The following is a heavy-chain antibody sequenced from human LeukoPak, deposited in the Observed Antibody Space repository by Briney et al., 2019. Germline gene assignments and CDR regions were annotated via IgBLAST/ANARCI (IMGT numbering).Heavy chain of an antibody. CDR2: INPSGGST. V-gene: IGHV1-46*01. CDR1: GYTFTSYY. J-gene: IGHJ4*02. Sequence: GGSLRLSCAASGYTFTSYYMHWVRQAPGQGLEWMGIINPSGGSTSYAQKFQGRVTMTRDMSTSTVYMELSSLRSEDTAVYYCARSRVSGPNDYWGQGTLVTVSS. CDR3: ARSRVSGPNDY. D-gene: IGHD2-15*01.